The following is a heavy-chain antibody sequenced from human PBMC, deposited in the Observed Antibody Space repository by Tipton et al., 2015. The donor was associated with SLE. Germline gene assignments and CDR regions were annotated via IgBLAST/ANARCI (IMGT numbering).Heavy chain of an antibody. CDR2: IYYSGST. D-gene: IGHD4-17*01. CDR3: ARESTVTTSDY. Sequence: TLSLTCTVSGGSISSYYWSWIRQPPGKGLEWIGYIYYSGSTNYNPSLKSRVTISVDTSKNQFSLKLSSVTAADTAVYYCARESTVTTSDYWGQGTLVTVSS. J-gene: IGHJ4*02. V-gene: IGHV4-59*01. CDR1: GGSISSYY.